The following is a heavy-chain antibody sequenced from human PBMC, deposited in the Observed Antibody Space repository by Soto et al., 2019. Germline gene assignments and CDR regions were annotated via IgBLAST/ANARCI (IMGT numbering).Heavy chain of an antibody. CDR3: AKDPGYSGYGGSWFDP. CDR2: ISGSGGST. D-gene: IGHD5-12*01. Sequence: LRLSCAASGFTFSSYAMSWVRQAPGKGLEWVSAISGSGGSTYYADSVKGRFTISRDNSKNTLYLQMNSLRAEDTAVYYCAKDPGYSGYGGSWFDPWGQGTLVTVSS. J-gene: IGHJ5*02. CDR1: GFTFSSYA. V-gene: IGHV3-23*01.